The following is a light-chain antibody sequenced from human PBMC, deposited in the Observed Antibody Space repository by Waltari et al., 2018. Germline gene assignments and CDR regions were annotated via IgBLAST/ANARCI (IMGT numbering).Light chain of an antibody. Sequence: EIVLTQXPGTLSLSPGERATLSCRASQSLGRYLVWYQQKPGQAPRLLSYGASSRAAGIPDRFSGSGSGTDFSLTISRLEPEDFAVYYCQNHERLPAVFGQGTKVEIK. CDR3: QNHERLPAV. J-gene: IGKJ1*01. V-gene: IGKV3-20*01. CDR2: GAS. CDR1: QSLGRY.